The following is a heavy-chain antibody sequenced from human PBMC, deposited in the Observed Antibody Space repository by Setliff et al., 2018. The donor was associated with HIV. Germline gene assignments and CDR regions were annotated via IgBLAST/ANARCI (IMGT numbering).Heavy chain of an antibody. CDR1: ADTFTNCL. D-gene: IGHD4-17*01. CDR3: ANSVTDASYWYFIH. Sequence: ASVKVSCKASADTFTNCLINWVRQAPGQGLEWMGFINSGTGNTIYSQKFQGRVTFSRDTSASTAYMELSSLRSEDTAVYYCANSVTDASYWYFIHWGRGSPVTVSS. V-gene: IGHV1-3*01. CDR2: INSGTGNT. J-gene: IGHJ2*01.